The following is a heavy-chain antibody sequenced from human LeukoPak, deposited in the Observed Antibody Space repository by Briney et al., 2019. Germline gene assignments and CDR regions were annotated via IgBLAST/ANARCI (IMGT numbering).Heavy chain of an antibody. V-gene: IGHV4-4*07. D-gene: IGHD3-22*01. CDR2: IYTSGST. Sequence: PSETLSLTCTVSGGSISGYYWSWIRQPAGKGLEWIGRIYTSGSTYYNPSLKNRVTMSVDTSKNQFSLKLSSVTAADTAVYYCARDRHYDTSGYKVYCFDYWGQGTLVTVSS. CDR3: ARDRHYDTSGYKVYCFDY. J-gene: IGHJ4*02. CDR1: GGSISGYY.